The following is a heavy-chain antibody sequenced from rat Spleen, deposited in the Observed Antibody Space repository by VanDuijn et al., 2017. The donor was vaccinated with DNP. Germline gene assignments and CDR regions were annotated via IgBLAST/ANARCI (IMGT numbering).Heavy chain of an antibody. V-gene: IGHV5-7*01. CDR2: ISYDGSRT. D-gene: IGHD4-3*01. Sequence: EVQLVESGGGLVQPGRSLELSCAASGLTFSDYNMAWVRQAPQKGLEWVATISYDGSRTHYRDSVRGRFTISRDNAKNILYLQMNSLRYEDMATYYCIRWNSGHFDYWGQGVMVTVSS. CDR1: GLTFSDYN. J-gene: IGHJ2*01. CDR3: IRWNSGHFDY.